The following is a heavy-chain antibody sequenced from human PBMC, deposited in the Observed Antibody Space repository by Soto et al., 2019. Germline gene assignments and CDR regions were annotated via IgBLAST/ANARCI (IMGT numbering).Heavy chain of an antibody. Sequence: GGSLRLSYAASGFTFSKYAMTWARQAPGKGLEWVSAISSNGAGTYYVDSVRGRFTISRDNAKNTLYLQMNSLRAEDTAVYYCARVEGLTCISTSCPRMAVWGQGTTVTVSS. CDR3: ARVEGLTCISTSCPRMAV. CDR1: GFTFSKYA. D-gene: IGHD2-2*01. V-gene: IGHV3-23*01. CDR2: ISSNGAGT. J-gene: IGHJ6*02.